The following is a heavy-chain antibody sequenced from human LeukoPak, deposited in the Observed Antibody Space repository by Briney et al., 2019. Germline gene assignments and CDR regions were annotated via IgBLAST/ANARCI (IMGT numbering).Heavy chain of an antibody. CDR1: GGSISSYY. J-gene: IGHJ4*02. CDR2: IYTSGST. V-gene: IGHV4-4*07. CDR3: ARVLSEGLFDY. Sequence: SETLSLICTVSGGSISSYYWSSIRQPAGKGLQWIGRIYTSGSTNYNPSLKSRVTMSVDTSKNQFSLKLSSVTAADTAVYYCARVLSEGLFDYWGQGTLVTVSS.